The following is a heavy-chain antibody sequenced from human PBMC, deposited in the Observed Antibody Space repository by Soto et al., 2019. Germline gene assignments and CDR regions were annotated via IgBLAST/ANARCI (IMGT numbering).Heavy chain of an antibody. CDR3: ARTTQPAAPQFGV. D-gene: IGHD2-2*01. CDR2: IYYSGST. CDR1: GGSISSGGYY. J-gene: IGHJ6*02. Sequence: PSETLSLTCTVSGGSISSGGYYWSWIRQHPGKGLEWIGYIYYSGSTYYNPSLKIRVTISVDTSKNQFSLKLSSVTAADTAVYYCARTTQPAAPQFGVWGQGTTVTVSS. V-gene: IGHV4-31*03.